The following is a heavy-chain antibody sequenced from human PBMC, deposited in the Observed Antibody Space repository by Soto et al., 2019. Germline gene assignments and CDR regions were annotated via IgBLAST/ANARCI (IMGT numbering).Heavy chain of an antibody. V-gene: IGHV1-69*13. Sequence: SVKVSCKASGDTDTNYVISWVRQAPGQGLEWMGGIFPKFGTTYSAQKLQDRLTITADESTSTVYMRLSSLRLDDTAVYYCEAEMTFGKLSVVWGQGTTGTVSS. D-gene: IGHD3-16*02. CDR3: EAEMTFGKLSVV. CDR1: GDTDTNYV. J-gene: IGHJ6*02. CDR2: IFPKFGTT.